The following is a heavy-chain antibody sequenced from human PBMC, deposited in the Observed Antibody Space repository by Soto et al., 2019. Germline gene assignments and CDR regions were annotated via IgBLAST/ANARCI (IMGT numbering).Heavy chain of an antibody. V-gene: IGHV1-46*01. CDR2: INPSGGST. Sequence: ASVKVSCKASGYTFTSYYMHWVRQAPGQGLEWMGIINPSGGSTSYAQKFQGRVTMARDTSTSTVYMELSSLRSEDTAVYYCARDPAAIYDYVWGSYRPPTYYFDYWG. J-gene: IGHJ4*01. D-gene: IGHD3-16*02. CDR3: ARDPAAIYDYVWGSYRPPTYYFDY. CDR1: GYTFTSYY.